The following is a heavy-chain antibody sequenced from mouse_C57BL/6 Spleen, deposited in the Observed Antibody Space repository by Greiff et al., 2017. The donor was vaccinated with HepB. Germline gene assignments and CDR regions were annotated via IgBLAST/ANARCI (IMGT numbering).Heavy chain of an antibody. Sequence: VQLQQPGAELVKPGASVKLSCKASGYTFTSYWMHWVKQRPGQGLEWIGMIHPNSGSTNYNEKFKSKATLTVDKSSSTAYMQLSSLTSEDSAVYYCARGRNYYGSSPWYFDVWGTGTTVTVSS. CDR3: ARGRNYYGSSPWYFDV. V-gene: IGHV1-64*01. CDR1: GYTFTSYW. CDR2: IHPNSGST. D-gene: IGHD1-1*01. J-gene: IGHJ1*03.